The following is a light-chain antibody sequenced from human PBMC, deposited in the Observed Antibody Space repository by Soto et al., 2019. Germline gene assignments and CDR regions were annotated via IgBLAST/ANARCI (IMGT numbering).Light chain of an antibody. CDR3: SSYRSSSTL. V-gene: IGLV2-14*03. CDR1: SSDVGGYNY. Sequence: QSVLTQPASVSGSPGQSINISCTATSSDVGGYNYVSWYQHHPGKAPKLLIYDVSNRPSGVSNRFSGSKSGNRASLTISGLQAEDEADYYCSSYRSSSTLFGGGTKVTVL. J-gene: IGLJ2*01. CDR2: DVS.